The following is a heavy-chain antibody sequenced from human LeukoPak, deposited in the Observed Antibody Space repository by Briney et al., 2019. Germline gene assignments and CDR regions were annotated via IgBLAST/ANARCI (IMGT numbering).Heavy chain of an antibody. Sequence: SETLSLTCAVYGGSFSGYYWSWIRQPPGKGLEWIGEINHSGSTNYNPSLKSRVTISVDTSKNQFSLKLSSVTAADTAVYYCARGRGYCSGGSRYAFYYYYYMDVWGKGTTVTVSS. CDR3: ARGRGYCSGGSRYAFYYYYYMDV. J-gene: IGHJ6*03. CDR1: GGSFSGYY. CDR2: INHSGST. V-gene: IGHV4-34*01. D-gene: IGHD2-15*01.